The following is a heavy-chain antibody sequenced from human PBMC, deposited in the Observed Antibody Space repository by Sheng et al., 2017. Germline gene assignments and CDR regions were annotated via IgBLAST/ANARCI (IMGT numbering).Heavy chain of an antibody. D-gene: IGHD5-12*01. V-gene: IGHV3-48*03. CDR2: ISSSGSTI. CDR1: GFTFSSYE. Sequence: EVQLVESGGGLVQPGGSLRLSCAASGFTFSSYEMNWVRQAPGKGLEWVSYISSSGSTIYYADSVKGRFTVSRDNAKNSLYLQMNSLRAEDTAVYYCASPLNSGYASEYFQHWGQGTLVTVSS. J-gene: IGHJ1*01. CDR3: ASPLNSGYASEYFQH.